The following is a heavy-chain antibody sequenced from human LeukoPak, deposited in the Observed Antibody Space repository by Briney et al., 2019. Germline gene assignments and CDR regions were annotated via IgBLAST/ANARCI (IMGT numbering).Heavy chain of an antibody. D-gene: IGHD3-10*01. V-gene: IGHV3-23*01. CDR1: GFTLSSYA. Sequence: GGSLRLSCAASGFTLSSYATSWVRQAPGKGLEWVSSISASGADTYYADSVKGRFTISRDTSKNTVYLQMNSLRDEDTAVYYCAKQFDSGNYYPTGDDYWGQGTLVTVTS. CDR3: AKQFDSGNYYPTGDDY. CDR2: ISASGADT. J-gene: IGHJ4*02.